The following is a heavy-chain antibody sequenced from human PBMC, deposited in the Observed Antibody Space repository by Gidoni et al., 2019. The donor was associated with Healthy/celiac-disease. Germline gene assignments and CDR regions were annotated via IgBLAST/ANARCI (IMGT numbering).Heavy chain of an antibody. CDR3: AREKDTAMDRPPFDY. CDR2: INSDGSST. J-gene: IGHJ4*02. CDR1: GFTFSSDW. D-gene: IGHD5-18*01. Sequence: ELQRVESGGGLVQPGGSLRLPCAASGFTFSSDWMHWVRQAPGKGLVWVSRINSDGSSTSYADSVKCRFTISRDNAKNTIYLQMNSLRAEDTAVYYCAREKDTAMDRPPFDYWGQGTLVTVSS. V-gene: IGHV3-74*01.